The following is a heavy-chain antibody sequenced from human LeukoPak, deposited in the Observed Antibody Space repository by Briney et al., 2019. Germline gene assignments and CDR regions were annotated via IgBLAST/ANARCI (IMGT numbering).Heavy chain of an antibody. CDR2: IYTSGST. CDR1: GGSISSYY. CDR3: ARDSSGYYLPDAFDI. D-gene: IGHD3-22*01. J-gene: IGHJ3*02. V-gene: IGHV4-4*07. Sequence: SETLSLTCTVSGGSISSYYWSWIRQPAGKGREWIGRIYTSGSTNYNPSLKSRVTISVDTSTNQFSLKLSSVTAADTAVYYCARDSSGYYLPDAFDIWGQGTMVTVSS.